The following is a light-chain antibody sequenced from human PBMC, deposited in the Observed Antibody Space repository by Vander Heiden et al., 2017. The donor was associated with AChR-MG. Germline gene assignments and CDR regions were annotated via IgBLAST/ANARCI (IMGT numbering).Light chain of an antibody. V-gene: IGLV1-47*01. CDR1: SSNIGSNY. CDR3: AAWDDSLSGPHVV. CDR2: RNN. J-gene: IGLJ2*01. Sequence: QSALTQPTPASRTPGQRVTISGSGSSSNIGSNYGYWYQQLPGTAPKLLIYRNNQRPSGVPDRFSGSKSGTSASLAISGLRSEDEADYYCAAWDDSLSGPHVVFGGGTKLTVL.